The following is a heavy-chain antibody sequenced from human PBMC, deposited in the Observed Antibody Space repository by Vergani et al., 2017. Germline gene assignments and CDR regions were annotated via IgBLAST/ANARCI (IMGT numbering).Heavy chain of an antibody. D-gene: IGHD4-17*01. CDR3: ARDAGTTADYYGMDV. V-gene: IGHV3-33*08. CDR1: GFTVSSNY. Sequence: VQLVESGGGLIQPGGSLRLSCAASGFTVSSNYMSWVRQAPGKGLEWVAVIWYDGSNKYYADSVKGRFTISRDNSKNTLYLQMNSLRAEDTAVYYCARDAGTTADYYGMDVWGQGTTVTVSS. CDR2: IWYDGSNK. J-gene: IGHJ6*02.